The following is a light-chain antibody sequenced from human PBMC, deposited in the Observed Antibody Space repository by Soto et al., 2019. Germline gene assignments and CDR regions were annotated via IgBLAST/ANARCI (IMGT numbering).Light chain of an antibody. Sequence: DIQMTQSPSTLSASVGDRVTISCRASQSINTWLAWYQHRPGKAPKLLIYKASNLETGVPSRFSRSGSGTEFALTISSLEPDYFATYYFQQYNRYWTFGQGTKVEMK. CDR3: QQYNRYWT. CDR1: QSINTW. CDR2: KAS. J-gene: IGKJ1*01. V-gene: IGKV1-5*03.